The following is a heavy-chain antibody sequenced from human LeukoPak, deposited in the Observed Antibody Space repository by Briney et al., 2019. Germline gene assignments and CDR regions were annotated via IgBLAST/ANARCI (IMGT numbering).Heavy chain of an antibody. D-gene: IGHD4-17*01. V-gene: IGHV4-59*01. Sequence: PSETLSLTCAVYGGSFSSYYWSWIRQPPGKGLEWIGYIYYSGSTNYNPSLKSRVTISVDTSKNQFSLKLSSVTAADTAVYYCARDRHTDYYYYGMDVWGQGTTVTVPS. J-gene: IGHJ6*02. CDR3: ARDRHTDYYYYGMDV. CDR2: IYYSGST. CDR1: GGSFSSYY.